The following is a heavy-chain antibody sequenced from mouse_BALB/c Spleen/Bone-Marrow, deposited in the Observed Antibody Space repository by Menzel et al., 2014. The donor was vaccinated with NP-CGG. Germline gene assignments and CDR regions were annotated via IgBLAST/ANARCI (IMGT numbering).Heavy chain of an antibody. J-gene: IGHJ2*01. Sequence: VQLKDSGAELMKPGASVTISCKATGYIFSSYWIEWIKQRPGHGLEWIGEILPGSGNTNCNEKFRDKATFTAETSSNIAYMQLSSLTSEDSAVYYCSRRAHYFGSGLDYWGQGTTLTVSS. V-gene: IGHV1-9*01. CDR1: GYIFSSYW. CDR3: SRRAHYFGSGLDY. D-gene: IGHD1-1*01. CDR2: ILPGSGNT.